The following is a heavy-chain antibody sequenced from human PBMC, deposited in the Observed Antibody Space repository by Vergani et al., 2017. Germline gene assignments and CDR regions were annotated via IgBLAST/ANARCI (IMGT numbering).Heavy chain of an antibody. Sequence: QITLKESGPTLVKPTQTLTLICTFSGFSLNTRGVSVAWIRQPPGKALDWLALSYWNDDQHYSPSLNNRVTITKDTSKNQVVLTMTNMDYVDTGTYYCVYRKTECGTTGCFYPFYYYDYMDVWGKGTTVTVSS. CDR1: GFSLNTRGVS. CDR2: SYWNDDQ. CDR3: VYRKTECGTTGCFYPFYYYDYMDV. V-gene: IGHV2-5*04. D-gene: IGHD1-7*01. J-gene: IGHJ6*03.